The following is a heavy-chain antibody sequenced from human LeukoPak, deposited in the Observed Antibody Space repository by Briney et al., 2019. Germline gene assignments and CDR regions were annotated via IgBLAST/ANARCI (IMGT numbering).Heavy chain of an antibody. J-gene: IGHJ3*02. V-gene: IGHV3-23*01. Sequence: QAGGSLRLSCAASGFTVSSYAMSWVRQASGKGLEWVSAISESGGRTYYADSVKGRFTISRDNSKNTLYLQMNSLRAEDTAVYYCARGSRFGVVGRDAFDIWGQGTMVTVSS. CDR1: GFTVSSYA. D-gene: IGHD3-3*01. CDR2: ISESGGRT. CDR3: ARGSRFGVVGRDAFDI.